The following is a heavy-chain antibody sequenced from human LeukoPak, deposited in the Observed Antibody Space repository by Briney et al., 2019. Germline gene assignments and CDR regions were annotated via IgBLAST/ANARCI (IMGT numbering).Heavy chain of an antibody. Sequence: SETLSLTCIVSGGSISSYYWSWIRQPAGKGLEWIGRIYTSGSTNYNPSLKSRVTMSVDTSKNQFSLKLSSVTAADTAVYYCARSNSGYYECYFDYWGQGTLVTVSS. D-gene: IGHD3-22*01. V-gene: IGHV4-4*07. CDR1: GGSISSYY. J-gene: IGHJ4*02. CDR2: IYTSGST. CDR3: ARSNSGYYECYFDY.